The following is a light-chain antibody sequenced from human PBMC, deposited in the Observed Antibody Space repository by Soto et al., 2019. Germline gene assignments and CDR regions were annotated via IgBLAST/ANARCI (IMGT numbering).Light chain of an antibody. J-gene: IGKJ1*01. CDR1: QSVLYSSTNKNY. V-gene: IGKV4-1*01. CDR2: WAS. CDR3: QQYYDNPRT. Sequence: DIVMTQSPDSLAVSLGERATINCKSSQSVLYSSTNKNYLAWYQQKPGQPPKLLIYWASTRESGVPDRFSGSGSGTDFTLTISSLQAEDVAVYYCQQYYDNPRTFGQGTKVDIK.